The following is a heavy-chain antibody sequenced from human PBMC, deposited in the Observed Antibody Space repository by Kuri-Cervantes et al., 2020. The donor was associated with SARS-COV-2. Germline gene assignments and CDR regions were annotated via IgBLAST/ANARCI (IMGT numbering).Heavy chain of an antibody. CDR3: AREGSCSSTSCPSDY. CDR1: GGTFSSYA. V-gene: IGHV1-69*06. Sequence: SVKVSCKASGGTFSSYAISWVRQAPGQGLEWMGGIIPIFGTANYAQEFQGRVTITADKSTSTAYMELSSLRSEDTAVYYCAREGSCSSTSCPSDYWGQGTLVTVSS. CDR2: IIPIFGTA. J-gene: IGHJ4*02. D-gene: IGHD2-2*01.